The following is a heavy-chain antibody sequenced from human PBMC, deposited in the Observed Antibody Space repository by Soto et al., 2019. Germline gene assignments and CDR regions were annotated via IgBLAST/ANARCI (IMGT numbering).Heavy chain of an antibody. CDR1: GGSISSYY. D-gene: IGHD6-19*01. CDR3: ARAIAVAGPVYYYYGMDV. V-gene: IGHV4-4*07. J-gene: IGHJ6*02. CDR2: IYTSGST. Sequence: PSETLSLTCTVSGGSISSYYWSWIRQPAGKGLEWIGRIYTSGSTNYNPSLKSRVTMSVDTSKNQFSLKLSSVTAADTAVYYCARAIAVAGPVYYYYGMDVWGQGTTVTVSS.